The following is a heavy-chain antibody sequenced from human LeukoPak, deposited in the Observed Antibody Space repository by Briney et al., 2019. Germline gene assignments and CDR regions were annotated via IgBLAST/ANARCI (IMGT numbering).Heavy chain of an antibody. Sequence: SQTLSLTCAISGDSVSSNSAAWNWIRQSPSRGLEWLGRTYYRSKWYNDYAVSVKSRITINPDTSKNQFSLQLNSVTPEDTAVYYCASSPYDFWSGLYYYMDVWGKGTTVTVSS. CDR2: TYYRSKWYN. J-gene: IGHJ6*03. V-gene: IGHV6-1*01. D-gene: IGHD3-3*01. CDR3: ASSPYDFWSGLYYYMDV. CDR1: GDSVSSNSAA.